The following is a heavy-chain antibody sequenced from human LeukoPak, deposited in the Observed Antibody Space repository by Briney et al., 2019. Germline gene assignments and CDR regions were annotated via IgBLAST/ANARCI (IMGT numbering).Heavy chain of an antibody. D-gene: IGHD3-10*01. CDR3: AKLLRAGRLLTISLDS. CDR1: GFTFSSYW. CDR2: ISGSGGAT. Sequence: GGSLRLSCAVSGFTFSSYWMSWVRQAPGKGLEWVSAISGSGGATHYADSVKGRFTISRDNSKNTVYLQLNSLRAEDTAVYYCAKLLRAGRLLTISLDSWGQGTLVTVSS. V-gene: IGHV3-23*01. J-gene: IGHJ4*02.